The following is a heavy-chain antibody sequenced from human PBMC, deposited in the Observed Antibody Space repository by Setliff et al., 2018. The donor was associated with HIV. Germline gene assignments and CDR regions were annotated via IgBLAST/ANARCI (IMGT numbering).Heavy chain of an antibody. J-gene: IGHJ4*02. Sequence: SETLSLTCTVSGGSISSHFWSWIRQPPGKGLEWIGTVSYSGSTNYNPSLKSQVTISVDTSENQFSLKLSSVTAADTAVYYCARRLGATVFYYFDYWGQGTPVTVSS. CDR2: VSYSGST. D-gene: IGHD3-16*01. CDR3: ARRLGATVFYYFDY. CDR1: GGSISSHF. V-gene: IGHV4-59*11.